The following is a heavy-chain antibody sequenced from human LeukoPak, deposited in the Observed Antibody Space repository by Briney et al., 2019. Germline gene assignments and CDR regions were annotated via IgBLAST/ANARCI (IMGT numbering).Heavy chain of an antibody. V-gene: IGHV3-7*01. Sequence: PGGSLRLSCAASGFVFSTYWMTWVRQAPGKGLELVANINLDGTEEHYVDSSLKGRFTISRDNAKNSLYLQMTSLRVEDTAVYYCASGRHDFLHWGQGTLVTVSS. CDR3: ASGRHDFLH. CDR2: INLDGTEE. J-gene: IGHJ4*02. D-gene: IGHD3/OR15-3a*01. CDR1: GFVFSTYW.